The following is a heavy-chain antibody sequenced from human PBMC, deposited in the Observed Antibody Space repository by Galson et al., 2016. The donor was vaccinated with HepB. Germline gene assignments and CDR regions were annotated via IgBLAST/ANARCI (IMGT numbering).Heavy chain of an antibody. J-gene: IGHJ6*02. D-gene: IGHD2/OR15-2a*01. CDR1: GGTFSSQA. V-gene: IGHV1-69*13. CDR2: IIPIFGTA. CDR3: AREINSKPDYYYFGMDV. Sequence: SVKVSCKASGGTFSSQAVSWVRQAPGQGLEWMGGIIPIFGTANYAQKFQGRVTMTADESTGTAYMELSSLRSEDTAVYYCAREINSKPDYYYFGMDVWGQGTTVTVSS.